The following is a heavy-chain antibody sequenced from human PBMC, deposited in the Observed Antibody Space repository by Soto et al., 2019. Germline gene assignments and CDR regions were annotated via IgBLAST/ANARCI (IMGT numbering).Heavy chain of an antibody. Sequence: EVQLLESGGGLVQPGGSLSLSCAASAFTFNNYAMSWVRQAPGKGLEWVSGIGGSGRTTYYADSVKGRFTISRDNSNNTLFLQMNSMRAEDTAVYYCAKSRYSDSSGDFYDYWGQGTLVTVSS. J-gene: IGHJ4*02. V-gene: IGHV3-23*01. CDR1: AFTFNNYA. CDR2: IGGSGRTT. D-gene: IGHD3-22*01. CDR3: AKSRYSDSSGDFYDY.